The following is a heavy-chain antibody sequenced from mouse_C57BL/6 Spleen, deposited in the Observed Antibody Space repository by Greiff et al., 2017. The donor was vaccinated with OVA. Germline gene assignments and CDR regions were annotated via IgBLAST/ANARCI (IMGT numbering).Heavy chain of an antibody. CDR1: GYTFTDYY. J-gene: IGHJ4*01. Sequence: VQRVESGAELVRPGASVKLSCKASGYTFTDYYINWVKQRPGQGLEWIARIYPGSGNTYYNEKFKGKATLTAEKSSSTAYMQLSSLKSEDAAVYVCAGERDDGARDYWGQGTTLTVSS. CDR2: IYPGSGNT. V-gene: IGHV1-76*01. D-gene: IGHD2-14*01. CDR3: AGERDDGARDY.